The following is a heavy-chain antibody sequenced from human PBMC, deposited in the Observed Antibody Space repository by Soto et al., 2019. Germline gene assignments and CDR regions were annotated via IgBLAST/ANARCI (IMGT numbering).Heavy chain of an antibody. CDR2: INSDGSST. Sequence: GGSLRLSCAASGFTFSSYWMHWVRQAPGKGLVWVSRINSDGSSTSYADSVKGRFTISRDNAKNTLYLQMNSLRAEDTAVYYCARAYCSGGSFYHLDYWGQGTLVTVSS. J-gene: IGHJ4*02. D-gene: IGHD2-15*01. CDR1: GFTFSSYW. CDR3: ARAYCSGGSFYHLDY. V-gene: IGHV3-74*01.